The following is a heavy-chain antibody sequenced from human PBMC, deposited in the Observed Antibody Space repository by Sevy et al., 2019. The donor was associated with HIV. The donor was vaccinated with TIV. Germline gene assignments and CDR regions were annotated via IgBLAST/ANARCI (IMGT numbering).Heavy chain of an antibody. D-gene: IGHD1-26*01. V-gene: IGHV3-23*01. J-gene: IGHJ4*02. CDR2: LSFGCGKI. CDR3: AGEGSTRPHDY. Sequence: GGSLRLSCAASGFAFYDYSMSWIRQAPGKGLEWVATLSFGCGKINYADSVKGRFTISRDNSKNSFYLQMDNLRVEDTALYYCAGEGSTRPHDYWGQGTRVTVSS. CDR1: GFAFYDYS.